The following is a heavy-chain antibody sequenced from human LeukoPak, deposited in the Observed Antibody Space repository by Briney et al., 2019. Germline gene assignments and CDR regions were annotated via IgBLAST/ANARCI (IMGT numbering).Heavy chain of an antibody. CDR2: IKSNTDDGSS. CDR1: GFTFSNAW. CDR3: TTGKSSYYDILTGYRVENYRGN. J-gene: IGHJ4*02. D-gene: IGHD3-9*01. Sequence: GGSLRLSCAASGFTFSNAWMSWVRQAPGKGLEWVSRIKSNTDDGSSDYAAPVKGRSTISRDDSKNTLYLQMNSLKTEDTAVYYCTTGKSSYYDILTGYRVENYRGNWGQGTLVTVSS. V-gene: IGHV3-15*01.